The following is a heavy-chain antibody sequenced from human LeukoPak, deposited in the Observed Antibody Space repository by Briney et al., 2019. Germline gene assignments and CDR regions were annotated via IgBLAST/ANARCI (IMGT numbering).Heavy chain of an antibody. Sequence: SQTLSLTCAISGDSVSSNSAAWNWIRQSPSRGLEWLGRTYYRSKWYNDYAVSVKSRITINPDTSKNQFSLQLNSVTPEDTAVYYCARGYDFWSGYYRDLNWFDPWGQGTLVTVSS. V-gene: IGHV6-1*01. D-gene: IGHD3-3*01. CDR2: TYYRSKWYN. J-gene: IGHJ5*02. CDR1: GDSVSSNSAA. CDR3: ARGYDFWSGYYRDLNWFDP.